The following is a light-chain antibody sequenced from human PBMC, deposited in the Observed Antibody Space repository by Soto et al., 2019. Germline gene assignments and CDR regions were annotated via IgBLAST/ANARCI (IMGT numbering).Light chain of an antibody. J-gene: IGKJ4*01. CDR1: QGISIY. CDR3: QQLNSYPLT. Sequence: IQLTHSPSFLSASVLYRVTITFLASQGISIYLAWYQQKPGKAPKLLIYAASTLQSGVPSRFSGSGSGTEFTLTISSLQPEDFATYYCQQLNSYPLTFGGGTKVDIK. CDR2: AAS. V-gene: IGKV1-9*01.